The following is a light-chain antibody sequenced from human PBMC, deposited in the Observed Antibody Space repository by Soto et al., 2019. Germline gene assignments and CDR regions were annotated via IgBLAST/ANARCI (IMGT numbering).Light chain of an antibody. CDR1: SSDVGGYNY. J-gene: IGLJ3*02. CDR2: EVS. V-gene: IGLV2-8*01. Sequence: QSALTQPPSASGSPGQSVTISCTGTSSDVGGYNYVSWYQQHPGKAPKLMIYEVSKRPSGVPDRFSGSKSGNTASLTVSGLQVEDEADYYCSSYTSTSTRMFGGGTKVTVL. CDR3: SSYTSTSTRM.